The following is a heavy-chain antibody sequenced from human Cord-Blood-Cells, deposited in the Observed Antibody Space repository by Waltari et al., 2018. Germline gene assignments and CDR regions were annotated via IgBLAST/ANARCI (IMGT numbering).Heavy chain of an antibody. Sequence: EVQLVESGGGLVKPGGSLRLSCAASGFTFSSYSMNWVRKAPGKGLEWVSSISSSSSYIYYADSVKGRFTISRDNAKNSLYLQMNSLRAEDTAVYYCASGRSVPAAKNFDDWGQGTLVTVSS. V-gene: IGHV3-21*01. CDR3: ASGRSVPAAKNFDD. CDR1: GFTFSSYS. D-gene: IGHD2-2*01. CDR2: ISSSSSYI. J-gene: IGHJ4*02.